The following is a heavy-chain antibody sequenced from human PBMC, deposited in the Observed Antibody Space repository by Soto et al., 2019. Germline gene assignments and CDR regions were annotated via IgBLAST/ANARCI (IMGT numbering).Heavy chain of an antibody. D-gene: IGHD6-19*01. CDR2: ISHDGSNK. CDR3: GKDRYEQWLGLYGMDV. V-gene: IGHV3-30*18. J-gene: IGHJ6*02. CDR1: GFTFSSYG. Sequence: GGSLRLSCAASGFTFSSYGMHWVRQAPGKGLEWVAVISHDGSNKYYADSVKGRFTISRDNSKNTLYLQMNSLRAEDTAGEYCGKDRYEQWLGLYGMDVWGQGTTVTVSS.